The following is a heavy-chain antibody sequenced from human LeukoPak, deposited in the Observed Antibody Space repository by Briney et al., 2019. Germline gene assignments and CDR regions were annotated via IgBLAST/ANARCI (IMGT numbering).Heavy chain of an antibody. CDR2: IYYSGST. CDR1: GGSISSGGYY. V-gene: IGHV4-31*03. CDR3: ARGGYGRKPKRIFDY. D-gene: IGHD6-13*01. Sequence: SETLSLTRTVSGGSISSGGYYWSWIRQHPGKGLEWIGYIYYSGSTYYNPSLKSRVTISVDTSKNQFSLKLSSVTAADTAVYYCARGGYGRKPKRIFDYWGQGTLVTVSS. J-gene: IGHJ4*02.